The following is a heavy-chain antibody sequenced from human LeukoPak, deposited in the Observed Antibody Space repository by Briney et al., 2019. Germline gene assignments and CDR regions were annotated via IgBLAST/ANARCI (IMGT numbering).Heavy chain of an antibody. J-gene: IGHJ4*02. CDR1: GFTFSSYS. Sequence: SGGSLRLSCAASGFTFSSYSMNWVRQAPGKGLEWVSSINSSSSYIYYADSVKGRFTISRDNAKNSLYLQMNSLRAEDTAVYYCARDVGDYDYVWGSYRPNYFDYWGQGTLVTVSS. D-gene: IGHD3-16*02. CDR2: INSSSSYI. CDR3: ARDVGDYDYVWGSYRPNYFDY. V-gene: IGHV3-21*01.